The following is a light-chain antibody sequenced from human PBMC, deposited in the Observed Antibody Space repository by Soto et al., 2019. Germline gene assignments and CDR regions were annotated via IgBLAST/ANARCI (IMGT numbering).Light chain of an antibody. CDR1: QGIGND. J-gene: IGKJ4*01. V-gene: IGKV1-6*02. CDR2: AAA. CDR3: LQDHNYPLT. Sequence: ALQMAQSPSSLSASVGDRVTITCRASQGIGNDVGWFQQKPGKAPKLLIYAAATLQSGVPSRFSGSRSGTDFTLTISSRQPEDFATYYCLQDHNYPLTFGGGTKVEIK.